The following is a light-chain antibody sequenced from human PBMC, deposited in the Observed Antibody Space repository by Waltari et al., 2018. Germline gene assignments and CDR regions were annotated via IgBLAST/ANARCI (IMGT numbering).Light chain of an antibody. Sequence: VVMTQSPATLSVSPGERATLSCRASQSVTTNLAWYQQKPGQAPRLLIYGASTRATGIPVRFSGSGSGTEFTLTITSLQSEDSAVYSCQQYNYWPPVFGQGTKVKIK. CDR2: GAS. CDR3: QQYNYWPPV. CDR1: QSVTTN. J-gene: IGKJ1*01. V-gene: IGKV3-15*01.